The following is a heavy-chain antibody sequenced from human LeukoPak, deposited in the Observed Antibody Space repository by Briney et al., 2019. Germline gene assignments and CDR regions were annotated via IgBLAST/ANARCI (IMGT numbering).Heavy chain of an antibody. J-gene: IGHJ4*02. Sequence: GASLKISCKGSGYSFTSYWISWVRQMRGNGLEWMGRIDPSDSYTNYSPSFQGHVTISADKSISTAYLQWSSLKASDTAMYYCARTYYYNSSGLVPGYWGQGTLVTVSS. V-gene: IGHV5-10-1*01. CDR1: GYSFTSYW. D-gene: IGHD3-22*01. CDR3: ARTYYYNSSGLVPGY. CDR2: IDPSDSYT.